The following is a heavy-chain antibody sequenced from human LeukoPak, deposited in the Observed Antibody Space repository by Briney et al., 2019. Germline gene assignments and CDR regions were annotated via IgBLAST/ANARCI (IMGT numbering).Heavy chain of an antibody. CDR2: IYSGGST. D-gene: IGHD3-3*01. CDR1: GFTVSSNY. Sequence: PGGSLRLSCAASGFTVSSNYMSWVRQAPGKGLGWVSVIYSGGSTYYADSVMGRFTISRDNSKNTLYLQPNSLRAEATAVYYWARPRGAYYDFWSGPRGPDAFDIWGQGTMVTVSS. V-gene: IGHV3-66*02. J-gene: IGHJ3*02. CDR3: ARPRGAYYDFWSGPRGPDAFDI.